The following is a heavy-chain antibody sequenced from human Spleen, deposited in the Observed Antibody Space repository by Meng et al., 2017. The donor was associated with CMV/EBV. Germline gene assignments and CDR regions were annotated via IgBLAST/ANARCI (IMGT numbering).Heavy chain of an antibody. CDR3: AREAGTGGYSYGLYYYYGLDV. CDR1: GGTFSNYV. J-gene: IGHJ6*02. V-gene: IGHV1-69*05. Sequence: SVKVSCKASGGTFSNYVINWVRQAPGQGLEWMGGITPILGTANYAQKFRGRLTVTTDEFTSTAYMELSGLGSEDTAMYYCAREAGTGGYSYGLYYYYGLDVWGQGTTVTVSS. CDR2: ITPILGTA. D-gene: IGHD5-18*01.